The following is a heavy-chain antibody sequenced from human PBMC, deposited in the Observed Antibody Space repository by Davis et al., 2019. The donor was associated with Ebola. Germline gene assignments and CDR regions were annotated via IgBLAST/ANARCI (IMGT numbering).Heavy chain of an antibody. CDR2: ISGSGGST. CDR3: AKGRTDGVVVPAAMGGVDY. J-gene: IGHJ4*02. D-gene: IGHD2-2*01. CDR1: GFTFSTNA. Sequence: PGGSLRLSCAASGFTFSTNAMSWVRQPPGKGLEWVSAISGSGGSTYYADSVKGRFTISRDNSKNTLYLQMNSLRAEDTAVYYCAKGRTDGVVVPAAMGGVDYWGQGTLVTVSS. V-gene: IGHV3-23*01.